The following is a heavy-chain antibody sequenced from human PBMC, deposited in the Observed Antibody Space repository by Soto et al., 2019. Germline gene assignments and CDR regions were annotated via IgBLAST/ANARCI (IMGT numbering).Heavy chain of an antibody. CDR1: GGSISSYY. CDR3: ARVGDSSSSAWYNWFDP. D-gene: IGHD6-6*01. J-gene: IGHJ5*02. Sequence: PSETLSLTCTVSGGSISSYYWSWIRQPPGKGLEWIGYIYYSGSNNYNPSLKSRVTISVDTSKNQFSLKLSSVTAADTAVYYCARVGDSSSSAWYNWFDPWGQGTLVTVSS. CDR2: IYYSGSN. V-gene: IGHV4-59*01.